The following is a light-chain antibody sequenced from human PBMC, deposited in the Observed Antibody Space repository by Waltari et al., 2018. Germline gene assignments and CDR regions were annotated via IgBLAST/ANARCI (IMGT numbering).Light chain of an antibody. Sequence: EIVLTQSPGTLSLSPVESATLSCRTSQSVTTVFAWYQQKPGQAPRLLIYGASNRATGIPDRFSGSGSGTDFSLTISSLEPEDFVVYYCQHYLRLPVTFGQGTKVEVK. CDR1: QSVTTVF. CDR3: QHYLRLPVT. V-gene: IGKV3-20*01. CDR2: GAS. J-gene: IGKJ1*01.